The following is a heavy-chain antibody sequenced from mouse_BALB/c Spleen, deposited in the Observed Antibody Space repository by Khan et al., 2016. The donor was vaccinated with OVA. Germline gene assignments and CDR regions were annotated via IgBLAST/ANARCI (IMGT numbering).Heavy chain of an antibody. CDR1: GYSITSDYA. CDR2: ISSSGNT. D-gene: IGHD2-3*01. V-gene: IGHV3-2*02. J-gene: IGHJ4*01. Sequence: EVQLQESGPGLVKPSQSLSLTCTVTGYSITSDYAWNWIRQFPGNKLAWMGFISSSGNTNYNPALKSRISITRDTSKNQFFLQLNSVTTEDTATYDCARDGSRNNDAMDYWGQGTSVTVSS. CDR3: ARDGSRNNDAMDY.